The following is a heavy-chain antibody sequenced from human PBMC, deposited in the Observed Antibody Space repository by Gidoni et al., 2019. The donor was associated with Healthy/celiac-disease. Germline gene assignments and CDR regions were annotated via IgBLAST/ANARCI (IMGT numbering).Heavy chain of an antibody. D-gene: IGHD1-1*01. V-gene: IGHV3-21*01. Sequence: EVQLVESGGGLVKPGGSLRLSCAASGFTFSSYRINWVRQAPGKGLEWVSSISSSSSYIYYADSVKGRFTISRDNAKNSLYLQMNSLRAEDTAVYYCARGTTWNPALDYWGQGTLVTVSS. J-gene: IGHJ4*02. CDR3: ARGTTWNPALDY. CDR2: ISSSSSYI. CDR1: GFTFSSYR.